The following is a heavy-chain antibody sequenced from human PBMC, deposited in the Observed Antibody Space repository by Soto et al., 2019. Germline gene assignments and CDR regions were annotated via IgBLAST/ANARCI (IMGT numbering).Heavy chain of an antibody. CDR2: ISGSGAGT. CDR3: ARGPDRDTGKFDY. V-gene: IGHV3-23*01. CDR1: GFSFSNFA. J-gene: IGHJ4*02. Sequence: GGSLRLSCAASGFSFSNFAMTWVRQAPGKGLEWASGISGSGAGTYYADSVKGRFTISRDNSKNMLYLQMNSLRVEDTAVYYCARGPDRDTGKFDYWGQGTLVTVSS.